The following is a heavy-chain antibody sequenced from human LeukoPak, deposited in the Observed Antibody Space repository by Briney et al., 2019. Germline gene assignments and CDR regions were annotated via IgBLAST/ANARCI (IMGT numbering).Heavy chain of an antibody. CDR1: GFTFSSYA. CDR2: ISSNGGST. Sequence: GGSLRLSCSASGFTFSSYAMHWVRQAPGKGLDYVSAISSNGGSTYYADSVKGRFTISRDNSKNTLYLQMSSLRAEDTAVYYCVKDRIAVAGPDFDYWGQGTLVTVSS. J-gene: IGHJ4*02. D-gene: IGHD6-19*01. V-gene: IGHV3-64D*06. CDR3: VKDRIAVAGPDFDY.